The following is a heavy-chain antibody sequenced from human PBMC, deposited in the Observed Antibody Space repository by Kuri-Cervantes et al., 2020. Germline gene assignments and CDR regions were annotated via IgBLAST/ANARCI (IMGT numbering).Heavy chain of an antibody. CDR3: ARADHPSGYFDY. Sequence: GGSLRLSCVASGFTFSSYGMHWVRQAPGKGLEWVALIWYDGSNKYYADSVKGRFTISRDNSKNTVYLQMNNLRAEDTAVYYCARADHPSGYFDYWGQGTLVTVSS. J-gene: IGHJ4*02. CDR2: IWYDGSNK. V-gene: IGHV3-33*01. CDR1: GFTFSSYG. D-gene: IGHD3-22*01.